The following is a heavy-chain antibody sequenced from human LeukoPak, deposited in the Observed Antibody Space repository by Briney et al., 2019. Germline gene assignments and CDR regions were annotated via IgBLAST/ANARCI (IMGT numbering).Heavy chain of an antibody. CDR1: GFTFSSYA. CDR3: AKGSQMVRGVIPFDI. Sequence: PGGSLRLSCAASGFTFSSYAMSWVRQAPGKRLEWVSAISGSGGSTYYADSVKGRFTISRDNSKNTLYLQMNSLRAEDTAVYYCAKGSQMVRGVIPFDIWGQGTMVTVSS. D-gene: IGHD3-10*01. CDR2: ISGSGGST. V-gene: IGHV3-23*01. J-gene: IGHJ3*02.